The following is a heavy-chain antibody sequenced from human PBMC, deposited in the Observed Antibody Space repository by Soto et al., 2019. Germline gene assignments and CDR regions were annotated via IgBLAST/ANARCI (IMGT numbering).Heavy chain of an antibody. D-gene: IGHD5-12*01. CDR1: GGTFSSYA. V-gene: IGHV1-69*01. J-gene: IGHJ6*02. Sequence: QVQLVQSGAEVKKPGSSVKVSCKASGGTFSSYAISWVRQAPGQGLEWMGGIIPIFGTANYAQKFQGRVTITADESTSTAYMEMSSLRSEATAVYYCARGQVEMATINYGMDVWGPGTTVTVSS. CDR3: ARGQVEMATINYGMDV. CDR2: IIPIFGTA.